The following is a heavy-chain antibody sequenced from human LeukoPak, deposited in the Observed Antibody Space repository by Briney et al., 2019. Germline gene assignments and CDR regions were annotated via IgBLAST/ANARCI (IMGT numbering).Heavy chain of an antibody. CDR3: ARSLSNPNGVPAAIFLPSIDY. CDR1: GYTCTSYG. V-gene: IGHV1-18*01. Sequence: ASVKVSCKASGYTCTSYGISWVRQAPGQGLEWMGWISAYNGNTNYAQKLQGRVTMTTDTSTSTAYMELRSLRSDDTAVYYCARSLSNPNGVPAAIFLPSIDYWGQGTLVTVSS. D-gene: IGHD2-2*01. J-gene: IGHJ4*02. CDR2: ISAYNGNT.